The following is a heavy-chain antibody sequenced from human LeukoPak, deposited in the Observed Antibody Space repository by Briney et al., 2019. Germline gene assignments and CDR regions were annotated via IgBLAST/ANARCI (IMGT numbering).Heavy chain of an antibody. Sequence: GASVKVSCKASGGTFSSYAISWVRQAPGQGLEWMGGIIPIFGTANYAQKFQGRVTITTDESTSTAYMELCSLRSEDTAVYYCARDIRGYRAFDIWGQGTMVTVSS. V-gene: IGHV1-69*05. CDR1: GGTFSSYA. CDR2: IIPIFGTA. CDR3: ARDIRGYRAFDI. J-gene: IGHJ3*02. D-gene: IGHD5-18*01.